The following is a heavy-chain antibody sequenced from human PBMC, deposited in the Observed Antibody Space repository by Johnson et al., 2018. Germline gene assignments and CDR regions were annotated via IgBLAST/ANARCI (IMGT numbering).Heavy chain of an antibody. V-gene: IGHV4-61*02. CDR2: IYTSGRT. Sequence: QVQLQESGPGLVKPSQTLSLTCTVSGGSISSGSYYWNWIRQPAGKGLEWIGRIYTSGRTNYNPSLKSRVTISVDTSKIHFSLKLSSVTAADPAGDYCARGGRNSYGSYYYYYMDVWGKGTTVTASS. D-gene: IGHD5-18*01. J-gene: IGHJ6*03. CDR1: GGSISSGSYY. CDR3: ARGGRNSYGSYYYYYMDV.